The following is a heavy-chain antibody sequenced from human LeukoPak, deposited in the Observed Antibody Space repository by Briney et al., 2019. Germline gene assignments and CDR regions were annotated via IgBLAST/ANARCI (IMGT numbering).Heavy chain of an antibody. CDR2: INWNGGST. CDR1: GFTFSDYY. J-gene: IGHJ6*02. V-gene: IGHV3-20*04. Sequence: GGSLRLSCAASGFTFSDYYMSWIRQAPGKGLEWVSGINWNGGSTGYADSVKGRFTISRDNAKNSLYLQMNSLRAEDTALYYCARAPDYYYYGMDVWGQGTTVTVSS. CDR3: ARAPDYYYYGMDV.